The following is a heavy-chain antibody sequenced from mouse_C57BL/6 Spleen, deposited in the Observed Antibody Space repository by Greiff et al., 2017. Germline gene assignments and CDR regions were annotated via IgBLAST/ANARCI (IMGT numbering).Heavy chain of an antibody. Sequence: QVHVKQSGAELVKPGASVKISCKASGYAFSSYWMNWVKQRPGKGLEWIGQIYPGDGDTNYNGKFKGKATLTADKSSSTAYMQLSSLTSEDSAVYFCARGTYYSNYDYAMDYWGQGTSVTVSS. V-gene: IGHV1-80*01. CDR2: IYPGDGDT. CDR3: ARGTYYSNYDYAMDY. J-gene: IGHJ4*01. CDR1: GYAFSSYW. D-gene: IGHD2-5*01.